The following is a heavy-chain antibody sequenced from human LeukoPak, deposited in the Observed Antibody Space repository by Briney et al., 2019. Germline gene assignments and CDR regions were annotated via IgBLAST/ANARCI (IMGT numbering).Heavy chain of an antibody. D-gene: IGHD5/OR15-5a*01. V-gene: IGHV3-21*01. Sequence: GGSLRLSCAASGFTFSSYSMNWVRQAPGKGLEWVSSISSSSSYIYYADSVKGRFTISRDNAKNSLHLQMNSLRAEDTAVYYCARSRSVSNYKGMDVWGQGTTVTVSS. CDR2: ISSSSSYI. CDR3: ARSRSVSNYKGMDV. CDR1: GFTFSSYS. J-gene: IGHJ6*02.